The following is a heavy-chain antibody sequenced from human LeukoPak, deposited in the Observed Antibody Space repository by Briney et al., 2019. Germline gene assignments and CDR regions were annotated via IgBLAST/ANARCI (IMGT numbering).Heavy chain of an antibody. CDR1: GFTFSSYG. CDR3: AGFLGRDYYYGMDV. V-gene: IGHV3-30*03. D-gene: IGHD3-10*01. CDR2: ISYDGSNK. Sequence: GRSLRLSCAASGFTFSSYGMHWVRQAPGKGLEWVAVISYDGSNKYYADSVKGRFTISRDNSKNTLYLQMNSLRAEDTAVYYCAGFLGRDYYYGMDVWGQGTTVTVSS. J-gene: IGHJ6*02.